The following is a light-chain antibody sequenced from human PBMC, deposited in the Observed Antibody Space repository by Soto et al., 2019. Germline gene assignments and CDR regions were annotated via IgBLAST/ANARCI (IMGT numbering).Light chain of an antibody. CDR1: SSNIGRHA. J-gene: IGLJ3*02. CDR2: DNY. V-gene: IGLV1-44*01. CDR3: ATWDDSLNGRAV. Sequence: QSALTQPPSASATPGQRVTISCSGTSSNIGRHAVNWYQQLPGTAPRLLIYDNYQRPSGVPDRFSGSKSGTSASLAISGPQSEDEADYYCATWDDSLNGRAVFGGGTKLTVL.